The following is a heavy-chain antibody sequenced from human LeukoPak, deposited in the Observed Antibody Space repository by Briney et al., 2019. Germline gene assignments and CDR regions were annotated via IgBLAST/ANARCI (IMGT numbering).Heavy chain of an antibody. J-gene: IGHJ4*02. D-gene: IGHD3-22*01. Sequence: GGSLRLSCAASGFTFDDYGMSWVRQAPVKGLEWVSGINLNGRSRGYADSVKGRFTISRDNAKHSLYLQMNSLRAEDTALYYWVRGITMMVDWGQGTLVTVSS. V-gene: IGHV3-20*04. CDR3: VRGITMMVD. CDR1: GFTFDDYG. CDR2: INLNGRSR.